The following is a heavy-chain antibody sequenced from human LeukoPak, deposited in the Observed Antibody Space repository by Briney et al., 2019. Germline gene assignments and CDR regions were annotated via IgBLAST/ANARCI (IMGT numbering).Heavy chain of an antibody. CDR3: ARDGFYDSSGYYYNWVFDY. Sequence: PSETLSLTCTVSGYSISSGYYWGWIRQPPGKGLEWIGSIYYSGSTYYNPSLKCRVTISVDTSKNQFSLKLSSVTAADTAVYYCARDGFYDSSGYYYNWVFDYWGQGTLVTVSS. D-gene: IGHD3-22*01. J-gene: IGHJ4*02. CDR2: IYYSGST. CDR1: GYSISSGYY. V-gene: IGHV4-38-2*02.